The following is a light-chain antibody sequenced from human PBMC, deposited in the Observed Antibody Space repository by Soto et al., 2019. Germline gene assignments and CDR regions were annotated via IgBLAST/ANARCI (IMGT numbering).Light chain of an antibody. CDR1: SSDVGSYNL. CDR2: EGS. V-gene: IGLV2-23*01. Sequence: QSVLTQPASVSGSPGQSITISCTGTSSDVGSYNLVSWYQQHPGKAPKLMIYEGSKRHSGVSNRFSGSKSGNPASLTISGLKAEDEADYYCCSYAGSSTVVFGGWTQRTVL. J-gene: IGLJ2*01. CDR3: CSYAGSSTVV.